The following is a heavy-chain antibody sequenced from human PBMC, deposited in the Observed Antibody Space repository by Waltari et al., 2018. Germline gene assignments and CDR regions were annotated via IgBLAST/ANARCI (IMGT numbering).Heavy chain of an antibody. V-gene: IGHV3-33*08. CDR3: ARDPYHSYYYGMDV. CDR2: IWYDGSNK. CDR1: GGSFSGYY. Sequence: QVQLQQWGAGLLKPSETLSLTCAVYGGSFSGYYWSWIRQPPGKGLEWVAVIWYDGSNKYYADSVKGRFTISRDNSKNTLYLQMNSLRAEDTAVYYCARDPYHSYYYGMDVWGQGTTVTVSS. J-gene: IGHJ6*02.